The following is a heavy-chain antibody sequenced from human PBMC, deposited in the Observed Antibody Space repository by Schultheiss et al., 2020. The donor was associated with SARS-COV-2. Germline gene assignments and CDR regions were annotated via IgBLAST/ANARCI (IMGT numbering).Heavy chain of an antibody. CDR2: ISYDGSNK. V-gene: IGHV3-30*12. D-gene: IGHD6-19*01. CDR3: AKSRSGWYYSDS. J-gene: IGHJ4*02. Sequence: GESLKISCAASGFTFSSYGMHWVRQAPGKGLEWVAVISYDGSNKYYADSVKGRFTISRDNSKNTLYLQMNSLKAEDTAVYYCAKSRSGWYYSDSWGQGTLVTVSS. CDR1: GFTFSSYG.